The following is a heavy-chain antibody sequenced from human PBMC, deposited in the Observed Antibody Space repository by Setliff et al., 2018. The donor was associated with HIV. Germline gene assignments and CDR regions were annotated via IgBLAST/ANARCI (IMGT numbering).Heavy chain of an antibody. CDR2: IYHSGST. Sequence: PSETLSLTCAVSGGSISSSNWWSWVRQPPGKGLEWIGEIYHSGSTNYNPSLKSRVTISIDKSKNQFSLKLSSVTAADTAVYYCARHDTEYSSYPIDYWGQGNLVTVSS. CDR3: ARHDTEYSSYPIDY. J-gene: IGHJ4*02. D-gene: IGHD6-6*01. CDR1: GGSISSSNW. V-gene: IGHV4-4*02.